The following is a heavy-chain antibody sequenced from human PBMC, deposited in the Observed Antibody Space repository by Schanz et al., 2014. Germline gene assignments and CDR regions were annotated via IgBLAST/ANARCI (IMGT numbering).Heavy chain of an antibody. D-gene: IGHD3-10*01. CDR2: IFHSGTT. V-gene: IGHV4-4*02. J-gene: IGHJ4*02. CDR3: TSTHWFGSGTTIVDY. Sequence: QVQLQESGPGLVKPSGTLSLTCVVSGGSISSGVWWPWARQSPGKGLEWIGEIFHSGTTNYNPSLESRVPISVDKSKNQFSLILSSMTAADTAVYYCTSTHWFGSGTTIVDYWGQGTLVTVSS. CDR1: GGSISSGVW.